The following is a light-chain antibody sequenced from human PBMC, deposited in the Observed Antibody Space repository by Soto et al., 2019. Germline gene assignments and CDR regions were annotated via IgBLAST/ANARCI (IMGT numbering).Light chain of an antibody. J-gene: IGKJ4*01. V-gene: IGKV1D-12*01. CDR2: RAS. CDR1: QGVSSW. CDR3: QQADRLPLT. Sequence: DIQMAQSPSSVSASVGDSVSITCRASQGVSSWLAWYQQKPGKTPSLLIYRASSLQSGVPSKFSGSGSGTDFTLTISSLQPEDFATYYYQQADRLPLTFGGGTKVDIK.